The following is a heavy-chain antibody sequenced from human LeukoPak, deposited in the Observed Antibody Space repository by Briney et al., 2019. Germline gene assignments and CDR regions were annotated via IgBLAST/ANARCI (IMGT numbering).Heavy chain of an antibody. CDR2: MYSGGST. V-gene: IGHV3-66*01. D-gene: IGHD1-1*01. J-gene: IGHJ6*02. CDR3: ASSGTASRGAMDV. CDR1: GLTGSSNL. Sequence: GGSLRPSSAASGLTGSSNLMTWVRQAPRKGLEWVSAMYSGGSTFYADSVRGRFYISRDNSKKTMFLQMSSLRVEDAAVYYCASSGTASRGAMDVWGQGTTVTVSS.